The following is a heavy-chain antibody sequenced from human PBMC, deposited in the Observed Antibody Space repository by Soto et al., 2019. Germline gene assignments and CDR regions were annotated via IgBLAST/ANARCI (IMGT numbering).Heavy chain of an antibody. V-gene: IGHV3-11*01. J-gene: IGHJ3*01. CDR2: INNRGSAI. Sequence: QVQLVDSGGGLVKPGGSLRLSCTASGFTLTNYFVSWIRQAPGKGLEWIAYINNRGSAIYYTDSVKGRFTISRDNAKNSLFLQMDSLRAEETAVYYCASQLWSHDAFDVWGRGTMVNVSS. CDR3: ASQLWSHDAFDV. CDR1: GFTLTNYF. D-gene: IGHD1-1*01.